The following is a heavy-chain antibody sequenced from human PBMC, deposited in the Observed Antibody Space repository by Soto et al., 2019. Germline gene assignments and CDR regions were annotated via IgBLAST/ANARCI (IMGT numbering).Heavy chain of an antibody. V-gene: IGHV4-59*01. J-gene: IGHJ4*02. D-gene: IGHD5-12*01. CDR3: ARGGSYMVATGGYYFDY. CDR1: GGSISSYY. CDR2: IYYSGST. Sequence: SETLSLTCTVSGGSISSYYWSWIRQPPGKGLEWIGYIYYSGSTNYNPSLKSRVTISVDTSKNQFSLKLSSVTAADTAVYYCARGGSYMVATGGYYFDYWGQGTLVTVSS.